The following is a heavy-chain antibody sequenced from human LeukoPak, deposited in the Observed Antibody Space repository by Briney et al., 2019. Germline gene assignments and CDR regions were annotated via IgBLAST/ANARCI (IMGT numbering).Heavy chain of an antibody. V-gene: IGHV3-33*06. CDR2: IWYDGSNK. D-gene: IGHD5-12*01. CDR3: AKGPIQRSGGLRRVYYFDY. CDR1: GFTFRSYG. J-gene: IGHJ4*02. Sequence: PGRSLRLSCAASGFTFRSYGMPWVRQAPGKGLEWVAVIWYDGSNKYYADSVKGRFTISSDNSKNTLYLQMNSMRAEDTAGYYCAKGPIQRSGGLRRVYYFDYWGQGTLVTVSS.